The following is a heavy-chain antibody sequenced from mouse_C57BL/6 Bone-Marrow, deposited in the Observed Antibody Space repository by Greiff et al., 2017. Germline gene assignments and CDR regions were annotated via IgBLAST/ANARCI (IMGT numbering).Heavy chain of an antibody. CDR2: IYPRSGNT. CDR1: GYTFTSYG. CDR3: ARDHYYGSSLYYFDY. D-gene: IGHD1-1*01. Sequence: QVQLKESGAELARPGASVKLSCKASGYTFTSYGISWVKQRTGQGLEWIGEIYPRSGNTYYNEKFKGKATLTADKSSSTAYMELRSLTSEDSAVYFCARDHYYGSSLYYFDYWGQGTTLTVSS. J-gene: IGHJ2*01. V-gene: IGHV1-81*01.